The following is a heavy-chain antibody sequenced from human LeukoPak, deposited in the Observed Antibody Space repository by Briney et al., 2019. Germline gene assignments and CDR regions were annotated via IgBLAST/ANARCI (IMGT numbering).Heavy chain of an antibody. Sequence: SETLSLTCAVYGGSFSGYSWSRIRQSPEKGLEWIGEVNHTGGITYTPSLKSRVTIAIDKSKNQFSLKLSSVTAADTAVYYCARATFYYGSGSYYPYWGQGTLVTVSS. CDR1: GGSFSGYS. CDR3: ARATFYYGSGSYYPY. D-gene: IGHD3-10*01. J-gene: IGHJ4*02. CDR2: VNHTGGI. V-gene: IGHV4-34*01.